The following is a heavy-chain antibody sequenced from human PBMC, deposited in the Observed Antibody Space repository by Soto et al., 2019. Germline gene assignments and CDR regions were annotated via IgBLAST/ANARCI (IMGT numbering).Heavy chain of an antibody. CDR1: GGSFSGYY. CDR2: INHSGST. V-gene: IGHV4-34*01. CDR3: AREGSGWYRNY. Sequence: QVQLQQWGAGLLKPSETLSLTCAVYGGSFSGYYWSWIRQPPGKGLEWIGEINHSGSTNYNPSLKSRVTISVDTSKNQFSLKLSSVTAADTAVYYCAREGSGWYRNYWGQGTLVTVSS. D-gene: IGHD6-19*01. J-gene: IGHJ4*02.